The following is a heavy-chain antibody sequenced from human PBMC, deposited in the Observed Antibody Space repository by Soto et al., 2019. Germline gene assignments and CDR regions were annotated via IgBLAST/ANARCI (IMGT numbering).Heavy chain of an antibody. J-gene: IGHJ6*02. CDR1: GGSFSGYY. Sequence: PSETLSLTCAVYGGSFSGYYWSWIRQPPGKGLEWIGEINHSGSTNYNPSLKSRVTISVDTSKNQFSLKLSSVTAADTAVYYCARGLGVRGVIDYGMDVWCQGTTVTVSS. CDR3: ARGLGVRGVIDYGMDV. D-gene: IGHD3-10*01. V-gene: IGHV4-34*01. CDR2: INHSGST.